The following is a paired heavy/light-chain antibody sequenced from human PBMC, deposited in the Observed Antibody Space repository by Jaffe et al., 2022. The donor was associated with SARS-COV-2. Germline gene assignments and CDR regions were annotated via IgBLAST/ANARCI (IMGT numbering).Heavy chain of an antibody. CDR1: GGSINNYY. CDR2: IYYSGTT. D-gene: IGHD3-10*01. J-gene: IGHJ5*02. CDR3: ARGGGSGRGNWFDP. Sequence: QVQVQESGPGLVKPSGTLSLTCTVSGGSINNYYWIWIRQPPGKGLEWIGYIYYSGTTSYNPSLKSRVTISVDTSKNQFSLKLSSVTAADTAVYYCARGGGSGRGNWFDPWGQGTLVTVSS. V-gene: IGHV4-59*01.
Light chain of an antibody. Sequence: DIVMTQSPDSLPVSLGERATINCKSSQSVLNSSNNKNYLAWYQQNPGQPPKLLIYWASTREPGVPDRFSGSGSGTDFTLTISSLQAEDVAVYYCQQYYSSPITFGGGTKVEIK. CDR1: QSVLNSSNNKNY. CDR2: WAS. V-gene: IGKV4-1*01. CDR3: QQYYSSPIT. J-gene: IGKJ4*01.